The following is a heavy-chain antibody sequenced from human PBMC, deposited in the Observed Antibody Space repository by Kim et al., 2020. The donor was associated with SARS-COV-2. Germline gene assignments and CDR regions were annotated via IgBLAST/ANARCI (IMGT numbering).Heavy chain of an antibody. Sequence: GGSLRLSCAASGFSFDDYAMHWVRQAPGKGLEWVSRISWNSGNIDYADSVKGRFTISRDNAKNSLYLQMNSLRAEDTALYYCARDYGSGSSYYYHMDVWG. CDR3: ARDYGSGSSYYYHMDV. D-gene: IGHD3-10*01. V-gene: IGHV3-9*01. J-gene: IGHJ6*01. CDR2: ISWNSGNI. CDR1: GFSFDDYA.